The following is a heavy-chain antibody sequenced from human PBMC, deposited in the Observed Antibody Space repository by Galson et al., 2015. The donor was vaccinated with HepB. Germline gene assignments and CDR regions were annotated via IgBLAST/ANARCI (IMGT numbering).Heavy chain of an antibody. V-gene: IGHV1-2*02. D-gene: IGHD6-13*01. CDR1: GHTFSDYY. CDR2: INPKSGGS. J-gene: IGHJ4*02. Sequence: SVKVSCKASGHTFSDYYMHWVRQAPGQGLEWMGWINPKSGGSSYAQKFQGRVTMTRDTSVSTAHMELSNLRSDDTAVYYCAREFASGYSDYWGQGTLVTVSS. CDR3: AREFASGYSDY.